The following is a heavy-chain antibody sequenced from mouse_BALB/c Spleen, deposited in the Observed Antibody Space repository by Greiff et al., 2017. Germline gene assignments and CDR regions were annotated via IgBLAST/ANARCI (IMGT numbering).Heavy chain of an antibody. D-gene: IGHD1-1*01. CDR3: AREIEDYGSSPGDY. CDR2: ISDGGSYT. J-gene: IGHJ2*01. Sequence: EVKLMESGGGLVKPGGSLKLSCAASGFTFSDYYMYWVRQTPEKRLEWVATISDGGSYTYYPDSVKGRFTISRDNAKNNLYLQMSSLKSEDTAMYYCAREIEDYGSSPGDYWGQGTTLTVSS. CDR1: GFTFSDYY. V-gene: IGHV5-4*02.